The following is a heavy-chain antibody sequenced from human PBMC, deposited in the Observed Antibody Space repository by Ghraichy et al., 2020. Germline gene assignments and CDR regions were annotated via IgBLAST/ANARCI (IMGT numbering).Heavy chain of an antibody. Sequence: SETLSLTCAVYGGSFSGYYWSWIRQPPGKGLEWIGEINHSGSTNYNPSLKSRVTISVDTSKNQFSLKLSSVTAADTAVYYCARARFWSGYQYTNYYYYGMDVWGQGTTVTVSS. J-gene: IGHJ6*02. D-gene: IGHD3-3*01. V-gene: IGHV4-34*01. CDR3: ARARFWSGYQYTNYYYYGMDV. CDR1: GGSFSGYY. CDR2: INHSGST.